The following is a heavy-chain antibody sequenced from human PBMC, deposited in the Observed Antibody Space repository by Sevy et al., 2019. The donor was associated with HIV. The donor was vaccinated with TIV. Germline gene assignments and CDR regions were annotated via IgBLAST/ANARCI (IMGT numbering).Heavy chain of an antibody. CDR2: INYNGQS. Sequence: SETLSLTCTVSGGSSTSLYWNWIRQPPGKGLEWIVNINYNGQSNYNPSLKSRVTLSLDTSKNQFSLRLSSVTAADTAMYYCAGENAWGMRYSWGQGTLVTVSS. D-gene: IGHD1-26*01. V-gene: IGHV4-59*08. CDR1: GGSSTSLY. CDR3: AGENAWGMRYS. J-gene: IGHJ4*02.